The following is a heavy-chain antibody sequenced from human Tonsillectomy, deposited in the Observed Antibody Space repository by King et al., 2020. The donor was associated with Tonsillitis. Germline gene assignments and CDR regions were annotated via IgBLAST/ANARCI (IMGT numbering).Heavy chain of an antibody. CDR1: GFSVSLNY. V-gene: IGHV3-66*01. CDR2: IYRGGST. D-gene: IGHD6-19*01. Sequence: VQLVESGGGLVQPGGSLRLSCVASGFSVSLNYMTWVRQAPGKGLEWVSVIYRGGSTYYADSVRGRFTISRDDSKNTVYLEMNSLRAEDTAVYYCARDRDSSGWCLSHWGQGTLVTVSS. J-gene: IGHJ4*02. CDR3: ARDRDSSGWCLSH.